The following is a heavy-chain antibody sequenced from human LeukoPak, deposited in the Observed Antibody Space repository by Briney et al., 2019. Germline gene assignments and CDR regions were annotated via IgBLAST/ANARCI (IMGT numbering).Heavy chain of an antibody. J-gene: IGHJ3*02. CDR3: VRRMIVDAFGI. D-gene: IGHD3-22*01. CDR1: GFTFDDYG. Sequence: GGSLRLSCVASGFTFDDYGMSWVRQAPGKRLEWVSSLNWNGGSSAYADSVKGRFTSSRANAKNSLFLHMNSLRAEDTALYYCVRRMIVDAFGIWGQGTMVTVSS. CDR2: LNWNGGSS. V-gene: IGHV3-20*04.